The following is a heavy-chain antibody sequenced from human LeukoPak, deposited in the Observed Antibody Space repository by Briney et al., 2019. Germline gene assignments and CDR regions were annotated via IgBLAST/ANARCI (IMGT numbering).Heavy chain of an antibody. V-gene: IGHV3-7*01. D-gene: IGHD6-19*01. J-gene: IGHJ6*03. CDR3: ARDQWVVRAQYMDV. Sequence: PGGSLRLSCAASGFTFSSYAMSWVRQLPGKGLEWVANINRDGTEKYYVDSVKGRFTISRDNARNSLYLQMNSLRADDTAVYYCARDQWVVRAQYMDVWGKGTTVIVSS. CDR1: GFTFSSYA. CDR2: INRDGTEK.